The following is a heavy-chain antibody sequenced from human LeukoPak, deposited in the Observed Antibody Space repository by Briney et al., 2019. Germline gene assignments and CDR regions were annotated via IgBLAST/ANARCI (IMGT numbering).Heavy chain of an antibody. CDR1: GYTFTGYY. Sequence: ASVKVSCKASGYTFTGYYMHWVRQAPGQGLEWMGRINPNSGGTNYAQRFQGRVTMTRDTSISTAYMELSRLRSDDTAVYYCARGTITFGGVIVPGDAFDIWGQGTMVTVSS. CDR2: INPNSGGT. V-gene: IGHV1-2*06. D-gene: IGHD3-16*02. J-gene: IGHJ3*02. CDR3: ARGTITFGGVIVPGDAFDI.